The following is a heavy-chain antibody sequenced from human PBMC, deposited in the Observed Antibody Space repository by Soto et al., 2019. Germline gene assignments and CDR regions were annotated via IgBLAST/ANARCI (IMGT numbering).Heavy chain of an antibody. V-gene: IGHV3-33*01. J-gene: IGHJ6*04. CDR1: GFTFSSYG. CDR2: IWYDRSNK. Sequence: PGGSLRLSCAASGFTFSSYGMHWVRQAPGKGLEWVAVIWYDRSNKYYADSVKGRFTISRDNSKNTLYLQMNSLRAEDTAVYYCARDPSRYFDWFSSPSDRNYYGMDVWGKGTTVTVSS. CDR3: ARDPSRYFDWFSSPSDRNYYGMDV. D-gene: IGHD3-9*01.